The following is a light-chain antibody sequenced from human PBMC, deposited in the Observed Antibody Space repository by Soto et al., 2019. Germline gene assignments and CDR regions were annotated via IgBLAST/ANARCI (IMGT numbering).Light chain of an antibody. CDR2: EVS. Sequence: QSALTQPASVSGSPGQSITISCTGTRSDVGSYNLVSWYQQHPGKAPQLMIYEVSKRPSGVSNRFSGSKSGNTASLTISGLQAEDEADYYCCTYAGTSTWVFGGGTKVTVL. CDR3: CTYAGTSTWV. V-gene: IGLV2-23*02. J-gene: IGLJ3*02. CDR1: RSDVGSYNL.